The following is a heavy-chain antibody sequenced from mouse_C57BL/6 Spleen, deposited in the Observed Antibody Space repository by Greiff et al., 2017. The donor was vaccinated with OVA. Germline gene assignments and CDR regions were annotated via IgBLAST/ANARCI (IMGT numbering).Heavy chain of an antibody. V-gene: IGHV1-80*01. D-gene: IGHD2-2*01. Sequence: VQLQQSGADLVKPGASVKISCKASGYAFSNYWINWMKQRPGKGLEWIGQTYPGDGDTNYNGKFKGKATLTADKSSSAAYMQLSSLTSEDSAVYFCARLDGYDGFAYWGQGTLVTVS. CDR2: TYPGDGDT. CDR1: GYAFSNYW. J-gene: IGHJ3*01. CDR3: ARLDGYDGFAY.